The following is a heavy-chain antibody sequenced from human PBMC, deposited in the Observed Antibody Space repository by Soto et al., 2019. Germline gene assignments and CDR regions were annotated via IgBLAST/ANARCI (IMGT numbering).Heavy chain of an antibody. CDR3: AKDPAVALLAAFDI. CDR1: GVTFSSYA. CDR2: ISGSGGST. Sequence: GGSMKLSCAASGVTFSSYAMSGVCQAPGKGLEWVSAISGSGGSTYYADSMKGRFTISRDNSKNTLYPQMNSLRAEDTAVYYCAKDPAVALLAAFDIWGQGTMVTVSS. V-gene: IGHV3-23*01. D-gene: IGHD6-19*01. J-gene: IGHJ3*02.